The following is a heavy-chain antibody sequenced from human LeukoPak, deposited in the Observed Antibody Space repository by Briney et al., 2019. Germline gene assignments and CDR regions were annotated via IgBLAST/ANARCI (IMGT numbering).Heavy chain of an antibody. Sequence: PSETLSLTCTVSGGSIIGYYWSWIRQSPGKGLEWIGYIHYSGSSNYNPSLQSRVTISLDTSRGHFSLKLSSATAADTAVYYCARGERLGPDFWGQGTLVTVSS. J-gene: IGHJ4*02. D-gene: IGHD1-1*01. CDR3: ARGERLGPDF. V-gene: IGHV4-59*01. CDR1: GGSIIGYY. CDR2: IHYSGSS.